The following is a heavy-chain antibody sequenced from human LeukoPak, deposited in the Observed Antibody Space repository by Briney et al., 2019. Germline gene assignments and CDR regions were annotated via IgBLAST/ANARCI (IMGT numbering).Heavy chain of an antibody. J-gene: IGHJ4*02. CDR2: ISSSSSYI. CDR3: AKLDMEWELGADY. CDR1: GFTFSSYS. D-gene: IGHD1-26*01. Sequence: GGSLRLSCAASGFTFSSYSMNWVRQAPGKGLEWVSSISSSSSYIYYADSVKGRFTISRDNAKNTLYLQMNSLRAEDTAVYYCAKLDMEWELGADYWGQGTLVTVSS. V-gene: IGHV3-21*04.